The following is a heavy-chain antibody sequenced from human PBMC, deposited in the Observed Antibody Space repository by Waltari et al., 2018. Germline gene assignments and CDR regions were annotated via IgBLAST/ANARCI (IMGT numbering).Heavy chain of an antibody. Sequence: EVQLLGSGGGLVQPGGSLRLCCAASGFTFSSYAMSWVRQAPGKGLGWVSAISGSGGSTYYAVCVTWRFTISRDNTKNTLYLQMNSLRAEDTAVYCGAKREFEVKGGGLRFQSYWYFDLWGRGTLVTVSS. CDR1: GFTFSSYA. D-gene: IGHD3-10*01. J-gene: IGHJ2*01. CDR3: AKREFEVKGGGLRFQSYWYFDL. V-gene: IGHV3-23*01. CDR2: ISGSGGST.